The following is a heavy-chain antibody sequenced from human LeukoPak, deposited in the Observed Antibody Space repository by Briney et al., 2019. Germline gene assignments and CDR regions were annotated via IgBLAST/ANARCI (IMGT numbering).Heavy chain of an antibody. V-gene: IGHV4-39*07. CDR3: TAEKNGSPHY. CDR2: IYYTGST. Sequence: SETLSLTCTVSRGSVSSSTYYRSWVRQPPGKGLEWIASIYYTGSTYYNPSLKSRVTISLDMSKNEFFLTMTSVTAADPAVYFCTAEKNGSPHYWGQGNQVTVSS. CDR1: RGSVSSSTYY. J-gene: IGHJ4*02. D-gene: IGHD2-8*01.